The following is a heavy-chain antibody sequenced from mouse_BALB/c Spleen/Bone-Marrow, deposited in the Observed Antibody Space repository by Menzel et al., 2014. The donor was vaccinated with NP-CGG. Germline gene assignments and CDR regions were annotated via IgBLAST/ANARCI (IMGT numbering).Heavy chain of an antibody. D-gene: IGHD3-2*01. CDR3: ASRDSSGYVPDY. Sequence: QVQLQQPGAKLVKPGASVKLSCKTSGYTFTSYWIQWVKQRPGQGLGWIGEIFPGTGTTYYNEKFKGKATLTIDTSSSTAYMQLGSLTSEDSAVYFCASRDSSGYVPDYWGQGTTLTVSS. CDR1: GYTFTSYW. J-gene: IGHJ2*01. CDR2: IFPGTGTT. V-gene: IGHV1S132*01.